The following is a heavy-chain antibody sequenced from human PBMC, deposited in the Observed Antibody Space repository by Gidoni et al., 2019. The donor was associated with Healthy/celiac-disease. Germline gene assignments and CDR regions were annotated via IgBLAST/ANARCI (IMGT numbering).Heavy chain of an antibody. D-gene: IGHD3-22*01. J-gene: IGHJ3*02. V-gene: IGHV3-49*03. Sequence: EVQLVESGGGLVQPGRSLRLSCTASGFTFGDYAMSWFRQAPGKGLEWVGFIRSKAYGGTTEYAASVKGRFTISRDDSKSIAYLQMNSLKTEDTAVYYCTRAPHSGYYYPDAFDIWGQGTMVTVSS. CDR3: TRAPHSGYYYPDAFDI. CDR1: GFTFGDYA. CDR2: IRSKAYGGTT.